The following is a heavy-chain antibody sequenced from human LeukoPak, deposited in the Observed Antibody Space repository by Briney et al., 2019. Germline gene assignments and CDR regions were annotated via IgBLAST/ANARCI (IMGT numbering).Heavy chain of an antibody. Sequence: GGSLRLSCAASGLTFSSYGMHWVRQAPGKGLEWVAVISYDRSNKYYADSVKGRFTISRDNSKNTLYLQMNSLRAEDTAVYYCATYYYGSGSYYIHYYGMDVWGKGTTVTVSS. V-gene: IGHV3-30*03. CDR1: GLTFSSYG. D-gene: IGHD3-10*01. CDR3: ATYYYGSGSYYIHYYGMDV. J-gene: IGHJ6*04. CDR2: ISYDRSNK.